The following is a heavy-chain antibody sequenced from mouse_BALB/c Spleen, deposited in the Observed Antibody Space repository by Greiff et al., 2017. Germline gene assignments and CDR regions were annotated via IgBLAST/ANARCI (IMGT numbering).Heavy chain of an antibody. CDR2: INPSTGYT. CDR1: GYTFTSYW. J-gene: IGHJ3*01. V-gene: IGHV1-7*01. CDR3: ARERYGYGFAY. D-gene: IGHD1-2*01. Sequence: VQLQQSGAELAKPGASVKMSCKASGYTFTSYWMHWVKQRPGQGLEWIGYINPSTGYTEYNQKFKDKATLTADKSSSTAYMQLSSLTSEDSAVYYCARERYGYGFAYWGQGTLGTVSA.